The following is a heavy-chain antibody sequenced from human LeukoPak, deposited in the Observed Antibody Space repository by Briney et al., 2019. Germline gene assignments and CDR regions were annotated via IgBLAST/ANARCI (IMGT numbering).Heavy chain of an antibody. CDR2: ISSGSSAR. V-gene: IGHV3-48*01. D-gene: IGHD3-3*01. CDR3: ARMSGSRLPGY. CDR1: GFTFSSHS. Sequence: GGSLRLSCAASGFTFSSHSMNWVRQTPGKGLEWVSYISSGSSARYYADSVKGRFTISRDDARNSLYLQMNSLRAEDTAVYYCARMSGSRLPGYWGQGTLVTVSS. J-gene: IGHJ4*02.